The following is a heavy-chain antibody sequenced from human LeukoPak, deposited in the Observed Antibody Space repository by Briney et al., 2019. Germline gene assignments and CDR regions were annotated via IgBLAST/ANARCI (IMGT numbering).Heavy chain of an antibody. V-gene: IGHV1-18*01. CDR3: ARHYCSGGSCYGVFDY. Sequence: ASVKVSCKASGYTCASYGLSWVRQAPGQGLEWMGWISTYNGDTNYAQNLQGRVTMTTDTSTSTAYMELKSLKSDDTAVYYCARHYCSGGSCYGVFDYWGQGTLVTVSS. D-gene: IGHD2-15*01. J-gene: IGHJ4*02. CDR2: ISTYNGDT. CDR1: GYTCASYG.